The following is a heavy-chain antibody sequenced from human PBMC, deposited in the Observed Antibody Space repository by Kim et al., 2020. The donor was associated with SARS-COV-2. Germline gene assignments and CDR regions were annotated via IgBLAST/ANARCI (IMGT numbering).Heavy chain of an antibody. V-gene: IGHV5-51*01. J-gene: IGHJ5*02. CDR3: ARHWSHYGSGSYWAWFDP. CDR2: IYPGDSDT. Sequence: GESLKISCKGSGYSFTSYWIGWVRQMPGKGLEWMGIIYPGDSDTRYSPSFQGQVTISADKSISTAYLQWSSLKASDTAMYYCARHWSHYGSGSYWAWFDPWGQGTLVTVSS. CDR1: GYSFTSYW. D-gene: IGHD3-10*01.